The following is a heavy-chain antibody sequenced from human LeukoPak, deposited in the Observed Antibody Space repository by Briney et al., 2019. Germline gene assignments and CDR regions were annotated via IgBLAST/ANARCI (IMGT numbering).Heavy chain of an antibody. Sequence: ASETLSLTCTVSGGSISSSSYYWGWIRQPPGKGLEWIGSIYYSGSTYYNPSLKSRVTISVDTSKNQFSLKLSSVTAADTAVYYCARDRRFTAPSNYYDSSGYHDYWGQGTLVTVSS. J-gene: IGHJ4*02. CDR1: GGSISSSSYY. CDR2: IYYSGST. D-gene: IGHD3-22*01. CDR3: ARDRRFTAPSNYYDSSGYHDY. V-gene: IGHV4-39*07.